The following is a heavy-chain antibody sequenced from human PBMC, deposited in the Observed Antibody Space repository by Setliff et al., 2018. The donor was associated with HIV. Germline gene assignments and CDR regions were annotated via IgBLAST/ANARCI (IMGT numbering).Heavy chain of an antibody. CDR2: VYHSGKT. CDR1: GQFTSDGYY. CDR3: AKHDFGEGSCFDP. V-gene: IGHV4-38-2*02. D-gene: IGHD3-16*01. Sequence: SETLSLTCTVSGQFTSDGYYWGCIRQPPGKGLEWIGSVYHSGKTYYNPSLKSRVTMSADTSKNQISLMLRSMTAADTAVYYCAKHDFGEGSCFDPWGQGSLVTV. J-gene: IGHJ5*02.